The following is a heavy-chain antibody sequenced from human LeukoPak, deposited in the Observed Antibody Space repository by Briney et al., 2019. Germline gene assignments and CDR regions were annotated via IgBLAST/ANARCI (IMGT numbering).Heavy chain of an antibody. J-gene: IGHJ4*02. Sequence: GGSLRLSRAATGFTLSGHSMNWVRQAPGKGLDWVSSISPTSAYIYHQDSVKGRFTISRDDAKNSLYLEMDSLRAEDTAVYYCARYYGSGNFDYWGQGTLVTVSS. CDR3: ARYYGSGNFDY. CDR1: GFTLSGHS. D-gene: IGHD3-10*01. CDR2: ISPTSAYI. V-gene: IGHV3-21*01.